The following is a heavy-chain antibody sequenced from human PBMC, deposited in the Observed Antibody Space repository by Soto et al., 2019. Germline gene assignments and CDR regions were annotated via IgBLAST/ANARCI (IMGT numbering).Heavy chain of an antibody. V-gene: IGHV4-59*02. CDR2: IYNNGRT. CDR3: ARGHGIYVRFDS. Sequence: QVHLQESGPGRVKPSETLSLTCSVSGGSVYDFYWNWLRQTPGKGLEWIGNIYNNGRTNYNPSLKNRVTISIDTSKNQFSLHLSSVTTADTAMYFCARGHGIYVRFDSWGQGTLFSVSS. J-gene: IGHJ4*02. D-gene: IGHD3-10*02. CDR1: GGSVYDFY.